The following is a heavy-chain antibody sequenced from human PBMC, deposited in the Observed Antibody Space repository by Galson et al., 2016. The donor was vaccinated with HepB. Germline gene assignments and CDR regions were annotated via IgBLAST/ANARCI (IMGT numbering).Heavy chain of an antibody. Sequence: SLRLSCAASGFIFSDYGMHWVRQAPGKGLEWVAVIWNDGSNKYYADSVKGRFTISRDNSKNTLDLQVNILKVEDTAVYYCVRDKEGGYGFDHWGQGILVTVSS. V-gene: IGHV3-33*01. CDR1: GFIFSDYG. CDR2: IWNDGSNK. CDR3: VRDKEGGYGFDH. D-gene: IGHD5-12*01. J-gene: IGHJ4*01.